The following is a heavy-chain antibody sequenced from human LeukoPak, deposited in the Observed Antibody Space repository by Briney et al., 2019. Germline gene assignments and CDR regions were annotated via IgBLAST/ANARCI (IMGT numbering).Heavy chain of an antibody. V-gene: IGHV3-9*01. CDR1: GFTFDDYA. CDR3: AREAQWLDGDDAFDI. J-gene: IGHJ3*02. D-gene: IGHD6-19*01. CDR2: ISWNSGSI. Sequence: PGGSLRLSCAASGFTFDDYAMHWVRQAPGKGLEWVSGISWNSGSIGYADSVKGRFTISRDNAKNSLYLQMNSLRAEDTAVYYCAREAQWLDGDDAFDIWGQGTMVTVSS.